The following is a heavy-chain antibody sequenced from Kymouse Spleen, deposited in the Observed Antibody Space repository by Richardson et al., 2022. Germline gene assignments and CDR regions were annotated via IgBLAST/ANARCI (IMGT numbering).Heavy chain of an antibody. J-gene: IGHJ4*02. D-gene: IGHD3-10*01. CDR2: INHSGST. Sequence: QVQLQQWGAGLLKPSETLSLTCAVYGGSFSGYYWSWIRQPPGKGLEWIGEINHSGSTNYNPSLKSRVTISVDTSKNQFSLKLSSVTAADTAVYYCAREITMVRGVGFDYWGQGTLVTVSS. CDR3: AREITMVRGVGFDY. V-gene: IGHV4-34*01. CDR1: GGSFSGYY.